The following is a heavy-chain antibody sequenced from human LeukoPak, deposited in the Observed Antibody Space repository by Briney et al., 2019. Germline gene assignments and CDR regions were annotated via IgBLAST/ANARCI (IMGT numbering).Heavy chain of an antibody. Sequence: ASVKVSCKASGYTFTGYDINWVRQATGQGLEWMGWMNPNSGNTGYAQKFQGRVTMTRNTSISTAYMELSSLRSEDTAVYYCARGRYYYDSSGYYRTNWFDPWGQGTLVTVSS. J-gene: IGHJ5*02. CDR3: ARGRYYYDSSGYYRTNWFDP. D-gene: IGHD3-22*01. CDR1: GYTFTGYD. V-gene: IGHV1-8*01. CDR2: MNPNSGNT.